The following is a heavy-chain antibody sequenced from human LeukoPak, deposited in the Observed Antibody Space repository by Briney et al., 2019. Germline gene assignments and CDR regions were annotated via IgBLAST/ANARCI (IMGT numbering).Heavy chain of an antibody. Sequence: VGSLRLSCAASGFAFTNAWMNWVRQAPGKGLEWVGLIKRKTDGGTTDYAAPVKGRFTISRDDSKNTLYLQMNSLKTEDTAVYYCTPKYYWGQGTLVTASS. J-gene: IGHJ4*02. CDR1: GFAFTNAW. V-gene: IGHV3-15*07. CDR2: IKRKTDGGTT. CDR3: TPKYY.